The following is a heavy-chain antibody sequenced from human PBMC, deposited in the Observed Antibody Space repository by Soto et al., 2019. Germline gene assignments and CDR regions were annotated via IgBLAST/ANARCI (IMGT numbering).Heavy chain of an antibody. V-gene: IGHV3-30-3*01. CDR2: ISYDGSNK. J-gene: IGHJ6*02. Sequence: QVQLVESGGGVVQPGRSLRLSCAASGFTFSSYAMHWVRQAPGKGLEWVAVISYDGSNKYYADSVKDRFTISRDNSKNTLYLQMNSLRAEDTAVYYCARDGGYCSGGSCYSTRKYGMDVWGQGTTVTVSS. CDR3: ARDGGYCSGGSCYSTRKYGMDV. D-gene: IGHD2-15*01. CDR1: GFTFSSYA.